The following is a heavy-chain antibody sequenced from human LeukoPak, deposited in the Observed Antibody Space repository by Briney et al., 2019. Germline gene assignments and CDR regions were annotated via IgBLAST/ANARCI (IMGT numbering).Heavy chain of an antibody. Sequence: PSGTLSLTCAVYGGSFSGYYWSWIRQPPGKGLEWIGEINHSGSTNYNPSLKSRVTISVDTSKNQFSLKLSSVTAADTAVYYCATSLPLDWYFDLWGRGTLVSVSS. J-gene: IGHJ2*01. D-gene: IGHD5/OR15-5a*01. CDR3: ATSLPLDWYFDL. CDR2: INHSGST. V-gene: IGHV4-34*01. CDR1: GGSFSGYY.